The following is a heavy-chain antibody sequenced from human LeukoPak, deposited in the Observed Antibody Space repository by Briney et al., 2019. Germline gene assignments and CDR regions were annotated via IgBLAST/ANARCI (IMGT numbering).Heavy chain of an antibody. D-gene: IGHD1-26*01. Sequence: GGSLRLSCTASGFTFGDYAMSWFRQAPGKGLEWVSIVRSKAYGGTTGYAASVIGRFTISRDDSRSIAYLQMNSLRAEDTAVYYCAKGSRGSQPSYYYYYYYMDVWGKGTTVTVSS. V-gene: IGHV3-49*03. J-gene: IGHJ6*03. CDR3: AKGSRGSQPSYYYYYYYMDV. CDR2: VRSKAYGGTT. CDR1: GFTFGDYA.